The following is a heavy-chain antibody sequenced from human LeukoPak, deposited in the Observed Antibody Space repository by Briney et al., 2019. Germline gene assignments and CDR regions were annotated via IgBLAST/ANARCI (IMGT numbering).Heavy chain of an antibody. V-gene: IGHV6-1*01. CDR1: GDIVSSKNGA. CDR2: TYYRSKWYD. D-gene: IGHD6-19*01. CDR3: ARDLGTSGWYTFDF. J-gene: IGHJ5*01. Sequence: SQTLSLTCALSGDIVSSKNGAWHWIRQSPSRGLEWLGRTYYRSKWYDGYADSVKGRVTISPDTSRNQFSLHVYSVTPEDTAVYYCARDLGTSGWYTFDFWGQGTLVTVSS.